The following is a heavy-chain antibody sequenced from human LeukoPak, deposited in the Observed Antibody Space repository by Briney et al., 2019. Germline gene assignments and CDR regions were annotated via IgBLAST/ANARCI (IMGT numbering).Heavy chain of an antibody. J-gene: IGHJ4*02. Sequence: SEILSLTCTVSGGSISSYYWSWIRQPPGKGLEWIGYISYSGSTNYNPSLKSRVTISVDTSKIQFSLKLSSVTAADTAVYYCARGKRLVFGEMATIVYFDYWGQGTLVTVSS. CDR1: GGSISSYY. CDR3: ARGKRLVFGEMATIVYFDY. D-gene: IGHD5-24*01. V-gene: IGHV4-59*01. CDR2: ISYSGST.